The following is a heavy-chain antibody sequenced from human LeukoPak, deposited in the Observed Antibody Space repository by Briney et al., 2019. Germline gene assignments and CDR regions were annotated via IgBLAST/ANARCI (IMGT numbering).Heavy chain of an antibody. CDR2: IYWDDDK. D-gene: IGHD3-3*01. V-gene: IGHV2-5*02. J-gene: IGHJ4*02. CDR1: GFSLSTSGVG. Sequence: SGPTLVNPTQTLTLTCTFSGFSLSTSGVGVGWIRQPPGKALEWLALIYWDDDKRYSPSLKSRLTITKDTSKNQVVLTMTNMDPVDTATYHCAHRLGYDTYEHFDYWGQGTLVTVSS. CDR3: AHRLGYDTYEHFDY.